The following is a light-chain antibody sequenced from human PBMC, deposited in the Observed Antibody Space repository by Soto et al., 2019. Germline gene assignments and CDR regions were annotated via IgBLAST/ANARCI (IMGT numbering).Light chain of an antibody. CDR2: AAS. Sequence: DMEMTQSPSSLSASVGDRVTITCRASQSISNYLNWYQHKPGKVPKLQIYAASSLQSGVPTRFSGSGSGTDFTLTINSLQPEDFATYYCQQRYGTPLTFGGGTKIEIK. V-gene: IGKV1-39*01. CDR1: QSISNY. CDR3: QQRYGTPLT. J-gene: IGKJ4*01.